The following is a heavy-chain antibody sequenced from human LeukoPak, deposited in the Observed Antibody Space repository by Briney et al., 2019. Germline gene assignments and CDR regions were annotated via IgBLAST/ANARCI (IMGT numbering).Heavy chain of an antibody. D-gene: IGHD1-1*01. CDR2: IFPSGGEI. CDR3: ARGKYPDNDDYMDV. J-gene: IGHJ6*03. V-gene: IGHV3-21*04. CDR1: GFTFSTFA. Sequence: GGSLRLSCAASGFTFSTFAMIWVRQPPGKGLEWVSSIFPSGGEIHYADSVRGRFTISRDNAKNSLYLQMNSLRAEDTALYYCARGKYPDNDDYMDVWGKGTTVIVSS.